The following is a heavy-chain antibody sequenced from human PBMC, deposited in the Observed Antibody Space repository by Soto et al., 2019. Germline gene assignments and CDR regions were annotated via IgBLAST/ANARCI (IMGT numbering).Heavy chain of an antibody. V-gene: IGHV4-34*01. D-gene: IGHD3-22*01. CDR1: GGSFSGYY. CDR3: ARVPPVDDSSSPHRETYAFDI. Sequence: QVQLQQWGAGLLKPSETLSLTCAVYGGSFSGYYWSWIRQPPGKGLEWIGEINHSGSTNYNPSLKXXVTISVDTSKXXFXLXXSSVTAADTAVYYCARVPPVDDSSSPHRETYAFDIWGQGTMVTVSS. J-gene: IGHJ3*02. CDR2: INHSGST.